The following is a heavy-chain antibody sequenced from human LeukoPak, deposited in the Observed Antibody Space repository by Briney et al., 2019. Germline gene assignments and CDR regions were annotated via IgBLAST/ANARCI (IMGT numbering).Heavy chain of an antibody. Sequence: SETLSLTCTVSGYSISSGYYWGWIRQPPGKGLEWIGSIYHSGSTYYNPSLKSRVTISVDTSKNQFSLKLSSVTAADTAMYYCARWEESDAFDIWGQGTVVTVSS. V-gene: IGHV4-38-2*02. CDR1: GYSISSGYY. CDR3: ARWEESDAFDI. CDR2: IYHSGST. D-gene: IGHD1-26*01. J-gene: IGHJ3*02.